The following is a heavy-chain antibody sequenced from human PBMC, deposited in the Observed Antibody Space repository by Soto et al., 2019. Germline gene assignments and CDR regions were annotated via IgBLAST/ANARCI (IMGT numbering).Heavy chain of an antibody. CDR2: ISYDGSNK. CDR3: ARDRIAAAGNPPYYYYYGMDV. CDR1: GFTFSAYG. J-gene: IGHJ6*01. V-gene: IGHV3-30*03. D-gene: IGHD6-13*01. Sequence: PGGSLRLSCVASGFTFSAYGMHWVRQAPGKGLEWVAVISYDGSNKYYADSVKGRFTISRDNSKNTLYLQMNSLRAEDTAVYYYARDRIAAAGNPPYYYYYGMDVWGQGTTVTVSS.